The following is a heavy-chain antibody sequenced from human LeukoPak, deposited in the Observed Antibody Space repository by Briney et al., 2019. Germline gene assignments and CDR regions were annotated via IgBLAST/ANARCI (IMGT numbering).Heavy chain of an antibody. CDR2: ISNDGSNK. CDR3: ASSYSPASY. J-gene: IGHJ4*02. D-gene: IGHD3-16*01. CDR1: GFTFRSNH. Sequence: LRLSCAASGFTFRSNHMHWVRQAPGKGLEWVAVISNDGSNKYYADSVKGRFIIPRDNSKNTVYVEMNSLRAEDTAVYYCASSYSPASYWGQGTLVTVSS. V-gene: IGHV3-30*03.